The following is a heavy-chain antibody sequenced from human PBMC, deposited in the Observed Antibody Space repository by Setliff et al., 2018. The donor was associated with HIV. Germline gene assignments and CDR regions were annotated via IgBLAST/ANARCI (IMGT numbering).Heavy chain of an antibody. D-gene: IGHD4-4*01. CDR2: IHHTGYI. Sequence: ETLSLTCAVYGGPSTDHYWNWIRQSPGMGLEWIAEIHHTGYINYNPSLRSRVSVSRDMSSNQFSLRLSSVTAADAAVYYCAAFFVTPMTTQDFWGQGTLVTVS. CDR3: AAFFVTPMTTQDF. J-gene: IGHJ4*02. CDR1: GGPSTDHY. V-gene: IGHV4-34*01.